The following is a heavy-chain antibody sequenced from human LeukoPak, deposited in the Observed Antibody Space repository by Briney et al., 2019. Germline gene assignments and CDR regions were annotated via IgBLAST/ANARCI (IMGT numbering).Heavy chain of an antibody. V-gene: IGHV1-2*02. Sequence: ASVKVSCKASGYTFTGYYMHWVRQAPGQGLEWMGWINPNSGGTNYAQKFQGRVTMTRDTSISTAYMELSRLRSDDTAVYYCARELPSKPKQIRLAMDVWGKGTTVTVSS. CDR1: GYTFTGYY. D-gene: IGHD2-15*01. CDR2: INPNSGGT. J-gene: IGHJ6*03. CDR3: ARELPSKPKQIRLAMDV.